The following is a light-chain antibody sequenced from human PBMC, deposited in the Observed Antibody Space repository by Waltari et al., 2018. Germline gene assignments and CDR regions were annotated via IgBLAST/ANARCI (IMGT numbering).Light chain of an antibody. J-gene: IGLJ1*01. Sequence: QSALTQPASGSGSPGQSITISCTGSSRDLGGHHYVSWYQQQPGKAPKLVIYEVSNRPSGVSNRFSGSKSDNTASLTISGLQAEDEADYYCCSYTSSGTLYVFGTGTLVTVL. CDR2: EVS. CDR1: SRDLGGHHY. CDR3: CSYTSSGTLYV. V-gene: IGLV2-14*01.